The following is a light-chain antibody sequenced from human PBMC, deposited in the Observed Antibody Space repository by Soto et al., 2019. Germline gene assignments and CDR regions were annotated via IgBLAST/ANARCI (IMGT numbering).Light chain of an antibody. CDR1: QSVSSSY. CDR2: GAS. J-gene: IGKJ4*01. Sequence: EIVLTQSPATLSLSPGERATLSCSASQSVSSSYLAWYQQKPCQAPRLLIYGASSRATGIPDMFSGSGSGTAFTLTISRLEPEDFAVYYCQQYGSSPLTFGGGTKVDIK. CDR3: QQYGSSPLT. V-gene: IGKV3-20*01.